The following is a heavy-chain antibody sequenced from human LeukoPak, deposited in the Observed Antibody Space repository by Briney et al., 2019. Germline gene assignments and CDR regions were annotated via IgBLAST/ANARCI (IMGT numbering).Heavy chain of an antibody. CDR3: ARDGPSTSCYLNY. CDR1: GFTFSSYA. Sequence: GGSLRLSCAASGFTFSSYAMSWVRQAPGKGLEWVSAISGSGGSTYYADSVKGRFTIPRDNSKNTLYLQMNSLRAEDTAVYYCARDGPSTSCYLNYWGQGTLVTVSS. D-gene: IGHD2-2*01. CDR2: ISGSGGST. J-gene: IGHJ4*02. V-gene: IGHV3-23*01.